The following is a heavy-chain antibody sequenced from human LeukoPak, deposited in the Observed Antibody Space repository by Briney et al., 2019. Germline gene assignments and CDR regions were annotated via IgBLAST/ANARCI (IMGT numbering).Heavy chain of an antibody. V-gene: IGHV4-59*08. CDR3: ARHQGESGSYLFDY. J-gene: IGHJ4*02. Sequence: ETLSLTCTVSGGSISSYYWSWIRQPPGKGLEWIGYIYYSGSTNYNPSLKSRVTISVDTSKNQFSLKLSSVTAADTAVYYCARHQGESGSYLFDYWGQGTLVTVSS. D-gene: IGHD1-26*01. CDR2: IYYSGST. CDR1: GGSISSYY.